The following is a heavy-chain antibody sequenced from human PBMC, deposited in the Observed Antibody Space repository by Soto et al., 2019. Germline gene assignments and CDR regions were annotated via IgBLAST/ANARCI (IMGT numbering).Heavy chain of an antibody. V-gene: IGHV1-3*05. CDR3: ARDVLRGQWLGGY. CDR1: GYTFTQYS. CDR2: INAGNGDT. D-gene: IGHD6-19*01. Sequence: QVQLVQSGAEEKKPGASVIVSCKASGYTFTQYSIHWARQAPGQRPEWMGWINAGNGDTKYLQQFQGRVTITRDTSANTVYMELRSLKPEDTATYYCARDVLRGQWLGGYWGQGTVVTVSS. J-gene: IGHJ4*02.